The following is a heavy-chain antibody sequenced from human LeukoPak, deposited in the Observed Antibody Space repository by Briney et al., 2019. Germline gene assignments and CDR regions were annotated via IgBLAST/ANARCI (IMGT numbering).Heavy chain of an antibody. V-gene: IGHV4-39*07. D-gene: IGHD3-10*01. CDR1: GGSISSSSYY. J-gene: IGHJ4*02. CDR3: ASGGSGSYYTKPRIDY. Sequence: SSETLSLTCTVSGGSISSSSYYWGWIRQPPGKGLEWIGSIYYSGSTYYNPSLKSRVTISVDTSKNQFSLKLSSVTAADTAVYYCASGGSGSYYTKPRIDYWGQGTLVTVSS. CDR2: IYYSGST.